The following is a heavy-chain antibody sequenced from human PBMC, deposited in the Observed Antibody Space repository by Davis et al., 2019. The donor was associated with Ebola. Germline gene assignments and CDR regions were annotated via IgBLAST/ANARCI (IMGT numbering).Heavy chain of an antibody. Sequence: MPSETLSLTCTVSGGSISSSNWWSWVRQPPGKGLEWIGEINHSGSTNYNPSLTSRVTISVDTSKNHFSLKLSSMTAADTAVYYCARGSSHNYGVFAYWGQGTLVTVSS. CDR3: ARGSSHNYGVFAY. J-gene: IGHJ4*02. V-gene: IGHV4-4*02. CDR2: INHSGST. D-gene: IGHD5-18*01. CDR1: GGSISSSNW.